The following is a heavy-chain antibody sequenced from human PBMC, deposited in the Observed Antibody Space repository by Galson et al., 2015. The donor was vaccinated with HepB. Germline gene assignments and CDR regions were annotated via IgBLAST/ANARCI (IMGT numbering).Heavy chain of an antibody. D-gene: IGHD3-3*01. CDR3: ARVWDRGGATRWSNYYYGMDV. J-gene: IGHJ6*02. V-gene: IGHV3-30*04. Sequence: SLRLSCAASGFTFSTYAMHWVRQAPGKGLEWVALISHDGDIRYNTESVKGRFIISRDTSKNILDLEMNSLTTEDTAVYYCARVWDRGGATRWSNYYYGMDVWGPGTTVTVSS. CDR1: GFTFSTYA. CDR2: ISHDGDIR.